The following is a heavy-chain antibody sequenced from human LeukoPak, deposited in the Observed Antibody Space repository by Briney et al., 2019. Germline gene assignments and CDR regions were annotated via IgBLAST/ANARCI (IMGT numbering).Heavy chain of an antibody. V-gene: IGHV3-21*01. Sequence: GGSLRLSCAASGFTFSSYSMNWVRQAPGKWLEWVSSISSSSSYIYYADSVKGRFTISRDNAKNSLYLQMNSLRAEDTAVYYCARVPHYYDSSYYMDVWGKGTTVTVSS. CDR3: ARVPHYYDSSYYMDV. D-gene: IGHD3-22*01. J-gene: IGHJ6*03. CDR1: GFTFSSYS. CDR2: ISSSSSYI.